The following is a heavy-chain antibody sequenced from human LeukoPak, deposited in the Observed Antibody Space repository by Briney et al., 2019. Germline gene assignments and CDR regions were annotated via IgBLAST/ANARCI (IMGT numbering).Heavy chain of an antibody. Sequence: SETLSLTCAVSGGSISSGGYYWSWIRQHPGTGLEWIGYIYYSGSTYYNPSLKSRVTISVDTSKNQFSLKLSSVTAADTAVYYCASLPLDSSWSYQLIDYWGQGTLVTVSS. CDR2: IYYSGST. D-gene: IGHD6-13*01. J-gene: IGHJ4*02. CDR3: ASLPLDSSWSYQLIDY. CDR1: GGSISSGGYY. V-gene: IGHV4-31*11.